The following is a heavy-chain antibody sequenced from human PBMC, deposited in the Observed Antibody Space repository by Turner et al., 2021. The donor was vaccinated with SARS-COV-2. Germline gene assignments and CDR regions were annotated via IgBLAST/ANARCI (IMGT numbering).Heavy chain of an antibody. Sequence: QVQLVESGGGVVQPGRSLRLSCAASGFTFSSYGMHWFRQAPGKGLEWVAFISFDGSSKYYADSVKGRFTISRDNSKNTLYLQMNSLRAEDTAIYYCAKDHGLHDYYDSSGYWGTFDYWGQGTLVTVSS. CDR2: ISFDGSSK. D-gene: IGHD3-22*01. CDR1: GFTFSSYG. V-gene: IGHV3-30*18. J-gene: IGHJ4*02. CDR3: AKDHGLHDYYDSSGYWGTFDY.